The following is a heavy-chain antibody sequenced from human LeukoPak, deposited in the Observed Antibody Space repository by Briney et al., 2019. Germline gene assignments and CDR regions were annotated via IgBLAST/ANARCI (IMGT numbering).Heavy chain of an antibody. Sequence: GGSLRLSCAASGFTFSDYYMSWVRQAPGKGLEWVSSISGSGGSIYYADSVKGRFTISRDNSKNTLYLQMNGLRVEDTAVYYCAKDIGLGSGWYYFDYWGQGTLVTVSS. D-gene: IGHD6-19*01. CDR2: ISGSGGSI. V-gene: IGHV3-23*01. CDR3: AKDIGLGSGWYYFDY. CDR1: GFTFSDYY. J-gene: IGHJ4*02.